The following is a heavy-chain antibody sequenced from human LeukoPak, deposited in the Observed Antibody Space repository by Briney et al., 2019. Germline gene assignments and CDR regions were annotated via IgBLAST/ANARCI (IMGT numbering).Heavy chain of an antibody. CDR1: GFTFSSYA. CDR3: ARGLAAKQRYFDY. V-gene: IGHV4-59*01. J-gene: IGHJ4*02. D-gene: IGHD6-25*01. Sequence: PGGSLRLSCAASGFTFSSYAMSWVRQAPGKGLEWIGYIYYSGSTNYNPSLKSRVTISVDTSKNQFSLKLSSVTAADTAVYYCARGLAAKQRYFDYWGQGTLVTVSS. CDR2: IYYSGST.